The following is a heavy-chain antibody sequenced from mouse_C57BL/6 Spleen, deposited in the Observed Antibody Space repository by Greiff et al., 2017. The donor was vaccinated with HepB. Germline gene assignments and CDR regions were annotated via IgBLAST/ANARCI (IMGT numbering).Heavy chain of an antibody. V-gene: IGHV1-82*01. Sequence: VQLQESGPELVKPGASVKISCKASGYAFSSSWMNWVKQRPGKGLEWIGRIYPGDGDTNYNGKFKGKATLTADKSSSTAYMQLSSLTSEDSAVYFCARGLRHWYFDVWGTGTTVTVSS. D-gene: IGHD3-1*01. CDR3: ARGLRHWYFDV. CDR2: IYPGDGDT. J-gene: IGHJ1*03. CDR1: GYAFSSSW.